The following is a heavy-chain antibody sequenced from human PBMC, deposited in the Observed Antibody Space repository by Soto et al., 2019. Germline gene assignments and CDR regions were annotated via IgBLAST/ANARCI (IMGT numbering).Heavy chain of an antibody. CDR2: IVVGSGNT. V-gene: IGHV1-58*01. CDR1: GFTFTSSA. J-gene: IGHJ6*02. CDR3: AAGLYSSSSPYYYGMDV. D-gene: IGHD6-6*01. Sequence: ASVKVSCKASGFTFTSSAVQWVRQARGQRLEWIGWIVVGSGNTNYAQKFQERVTITRDMSTSTAYMELSSLRSEDTAGYYCAAGLYSSSSPYYYGMDVWGQGTTVTVSS.